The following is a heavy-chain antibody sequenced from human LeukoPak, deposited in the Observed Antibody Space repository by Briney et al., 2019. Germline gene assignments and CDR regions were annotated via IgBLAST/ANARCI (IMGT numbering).Heavy chain of an antibody. D-gene: IGHD2-2*02. CDR2: IYHSGST. J-gene: IGHJ4*02. CDR3: ASTRPAAIGGGLNY. V-gene: IGHV4-30-2*01. CDR1: GGSISSGGYS. Sequence: PSQTLSLTCAVSGGSISSGGYSWSWIRQPPGKGLEWIGYIYHSGSTYYNPSLKSRVTISVDRSKNQFSLKLSSVTAADTAVYYCASTRPAAIGGGLNYWGQGTLATVSS.